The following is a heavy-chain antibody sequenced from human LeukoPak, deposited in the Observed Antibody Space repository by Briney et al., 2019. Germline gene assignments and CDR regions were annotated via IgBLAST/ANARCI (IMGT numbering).Heavy chain of an antibody. CDR3: AGRPLMPPRFDD. Sequence: SETLSLTCAVYGGSFSGYYWSWIRQPPGKGLEWIGEINHSGSANYNPSLKSRVTISVDTSKNQFSLMLSSVTAADTAVYYCAGRPLMPPRFDDWGQGTLVTVSS. V-gene: IGHV4-34*01. J-gene: IGHJ4*02. D-gene: IGHD2-2*01. CDR1: GGSFSGYY. CDR2: INHSGSA.